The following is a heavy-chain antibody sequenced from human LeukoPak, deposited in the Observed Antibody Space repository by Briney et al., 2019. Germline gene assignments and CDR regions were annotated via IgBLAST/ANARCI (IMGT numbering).Heavy chain of an antibody. D-gene: IGHD1-1*01. CDR1: GFTFSSYA. J-gene: IGHJ6*03. CDR2: ISGSGGST. Sequence: GGSLRLSCAASGFTFSSYAMSWVRQAPGKGLEWVSAISGSGGSTYYADSVKGRFTISRDNSKNTLYLQMNSLRAEDTAVYYCAKDGYDYYYYYMDLWGKGTTVTVSS. CDR3: AKDGYDYYYYYMDL. V-gene: IGHV3-23*01.